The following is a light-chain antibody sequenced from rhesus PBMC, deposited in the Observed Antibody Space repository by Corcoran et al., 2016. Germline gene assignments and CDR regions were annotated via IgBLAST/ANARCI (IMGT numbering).Light chain of an antibody. Sequence: DIQMTQSPSFLSASVGDRVTITCRASQGISSYLAWYQQKPGKAPKPLIYYASKLESGVPSRFSGSGSGTEFTLPISSLQPEDFAVYYCQQYNSDPLTFGGGTKVEIK. J-gene: IGKJ4*01. CDR2: YAS. CDR3: QQYNSDPLT. V-gene: IGKV1-37*01. CDR1: QGISSY.